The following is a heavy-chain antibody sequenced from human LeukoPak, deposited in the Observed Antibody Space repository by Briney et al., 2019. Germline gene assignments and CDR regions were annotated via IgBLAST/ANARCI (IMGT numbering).Heavy chain of an antibody. V-gene: IGHV3-48*02. J-gene: IGHJ3*01. Sequence: GGSLKLSCASSGFTFSDYSMNWVRQAPGKGLEWVSYISSRSDTMHYADSVKGRFTISRDNAKDSLYLQMNSLRDEDTAVYFCARGDHYYVSSGERRGRAFDVWGHGTMVTVSS. CDR2: ISSRSDTM. CDR3: ARGDHYYVSSGERRGRAFDV. CDR1: GFTFSDYS. D-gene: IGHD3-22*01.